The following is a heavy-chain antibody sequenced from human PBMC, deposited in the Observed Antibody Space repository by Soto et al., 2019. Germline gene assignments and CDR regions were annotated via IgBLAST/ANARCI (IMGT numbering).Heavy chain of an antibody. CDR3: AYYYDSSGYPKGGVY. CDR2: IYHSGST. CDR1: GGSISSSNW. V-gene: IGHV4-4*02. D-gene: IGHD3-22*01. Sequence: QVQLQESGPGLVKPSGTLSLTCAVSGGSISSSNWWSWVRQPPGKGLEWIGEIYHSGSTNYNPSLKSRVTISVDKSKNQFSLKLSSVTAADTAMYYCAYYYDSSGYPKGGVYWGQGTLVTVSS. J-gene: IGHJ4*02.